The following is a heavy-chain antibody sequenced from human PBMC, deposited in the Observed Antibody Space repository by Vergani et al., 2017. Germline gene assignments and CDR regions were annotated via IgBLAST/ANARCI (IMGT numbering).Heavy chain of an antibody. D-gene: IGHD3-10*01. CDR2: IYQTGET. Sequence: QVQMKVSGPGQVKPSETLSLMCAVSGYSINLGYYWGFIRQSPEKGLEWIGIIYQTGETFYNPSLKSRVTISVDTSKNQLSLKLTSVTASDTAVYYCARRVYYGSGSYYEWGQGTLVIVSS. V-gene: IGHV4-38-2*01. J-gene: IGHJ4*02. CDR3: ARRVYYGSGSYYE. CDR1: GYSINLGYY.